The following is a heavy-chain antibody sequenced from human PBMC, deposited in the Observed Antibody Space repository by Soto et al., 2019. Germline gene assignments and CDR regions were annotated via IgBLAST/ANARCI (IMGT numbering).Heavy chain of an antibody. D-gene: IGHD2-15*01. CDR1: GYTFTSYY. J-gene: IGHJ4*02. V-gene: IGHV1-46*03. Sequence: GASVKVSCKASGYTFTSYYMHWVRQAPGQGPEWMGIINPSGGSTRYAQKFQGRVTMTMDTSTSTVYMELSSLRSEDTAVYYCTISGVVGGVGAPRFGYWGQGTPVTVSS. CDR2: INPSGGST. CDR3: TISGVVGGVGAPRFGY.